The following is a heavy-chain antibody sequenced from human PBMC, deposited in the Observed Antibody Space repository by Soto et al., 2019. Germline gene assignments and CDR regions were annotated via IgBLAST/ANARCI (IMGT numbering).Heavy chain of an antibody. Sequence: ASVKVSCKASGYTFTSYGITWVRQAPGQGLEWMGWISAHNGNTNYAQKLQGRVTMTTDTSTSTAYMELRSLRSDDTAVYYCARGGQCIDQYDSSGNYDYWGQGTLVTVSS. J-gene: IGHJ4*02. CDR1: GYTFTSYG. V-gene: IGHV1-18*04. D-gene: IGHD3-22*01. CDR2: ISAHNGNT. CDR3: ARGGQCIDQYDSSGNYDY.